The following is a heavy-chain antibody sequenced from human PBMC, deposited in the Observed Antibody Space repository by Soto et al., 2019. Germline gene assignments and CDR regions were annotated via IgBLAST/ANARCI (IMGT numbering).Heavy chain of an antibody. Sequence: SETLSLTCTVSGGSVSSGSYYWSWIRQPPGKGLEWIGYIYYSGSTNYNPSLKSRVTISVDTSKNQFSLKLSSVTAADTAVYYCARDSPSTGDTYYYGMDVWGQGTTVTVSS. D-gene: IGHD4-4*01. CDR2: IYYSGST. CDR3: ARDSPSTGDTYYYGMDV. CDR1: GGSVSSGSYY. J-gene: IGHJ6*02. V-gene: IGHV4-61*01.